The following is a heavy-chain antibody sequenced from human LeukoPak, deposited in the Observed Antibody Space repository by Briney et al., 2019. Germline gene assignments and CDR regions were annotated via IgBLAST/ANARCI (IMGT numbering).Heavy chain of an antibody. Sequence: YPGGSLRLSCAASGFTFSSYAMSWVRQAPGKGLEWVSGISWNSGSIAYADSVKGRFTISRDNAKNSLYLQMNSLRAEDTALYYCAKGGTYSPRGDIEYWGQGTLVTVSS. CDR1: GFTFSSYA. CDR2: ISWNSGSI. J-gene: IGHJ4*02. D-gene: IGHD2-21*01. CDR3: AKGGTYSPRGDIEY. V-gene: IGHV3-9*01.